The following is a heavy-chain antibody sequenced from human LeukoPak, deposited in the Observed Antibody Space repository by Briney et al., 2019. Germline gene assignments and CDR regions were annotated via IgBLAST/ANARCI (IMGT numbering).Heavy chain of an antibody. D-gene: IGHD5/OR15-5a*01. J-gene: IGHJ6*02. CDR2: IYTSGST. CDR3: ARDLSLYYYSMDV. Sequence: SETLSLTCTVSGGSISSGSYYWSWIRQPAGKGLEWIGRIYTSGSTNYNPSLKSRVTISVDTSKNQFSLKLSSVTAADTAVYYCARDLSLYYYSMDVWGQGTTVTVSS. CDR1: GGSISSGSYY. V-gene: IGHV4-61*02.